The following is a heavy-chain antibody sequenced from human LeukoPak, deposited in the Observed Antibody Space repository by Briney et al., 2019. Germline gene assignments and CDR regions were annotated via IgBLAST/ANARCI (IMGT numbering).Heavy chain of an antibody. Sequence: SGHTLVNPTQILTLTCTFSGFSLSTSGVGVGWIGQPRGKALDCLALIYWANDRRYSPSLRSRLTSTQDTSQIQVVLTMTNMDPLDTATYCGAHRVFQGGYWDSGKFDYWGQGTPVTVSS. CDR2: IYWANDR. D-gene: IGHD2-8*02. J-gene: IGHJ4*02. CDR3: AHRVFQGGYWDSGKFDY. CDR1: GFSLSTSGVG. V-gene: IGHV2-5*02.